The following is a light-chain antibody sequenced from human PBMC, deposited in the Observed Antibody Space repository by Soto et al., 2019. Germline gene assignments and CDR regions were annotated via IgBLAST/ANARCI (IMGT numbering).Light chain of an antibody. J-gene: IGKJ1*01. CDR2: VAS. CDR3: QLSYGCPPWT. Sequence: EIHMTQSISSLSVSPGERVTXTCRESQTITIFLNWYQQKPVKTPKLLIYVASTFQIWVPSRFSGGASGPDFTLTISSIRPEDFATCYCQLSYGCPPWTFSQITKVDIK. CDR1: QTITIF. V-gene: IGKV1-39*01.